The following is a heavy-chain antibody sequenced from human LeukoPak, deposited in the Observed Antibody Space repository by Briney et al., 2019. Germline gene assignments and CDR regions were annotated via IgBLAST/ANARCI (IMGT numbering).Heavy chain of an antibody. V-gene: IGHV3-30*04. D-gene: IGHD3-10*01. CDR3: ARALGFGDNYFDY. J-gene: IGHJ4*02. CDR1: GFTFSSYA. CDR2: ISYDGSNK. Sequence: GRSLRLSCAASGFTFSSYAMHWVRQAPGKGLEWVAVISYDGSNKYYADSVKGRFTISRDNSKNTLYLQMNSLRAEDTAVYYCARALGFGDNYFDYWGQGTLVTVSS.